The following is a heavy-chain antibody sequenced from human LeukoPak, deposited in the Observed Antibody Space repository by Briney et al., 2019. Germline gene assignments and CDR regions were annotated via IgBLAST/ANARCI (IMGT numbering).Heavy chain of an antibody. CDR3: ARPQGYSYGYFDY. CDR2: MYYNGNT. CDR1: GGSISSSSYY. V-gene: IGHV4-39*01. Sequence: SETLSLTCTVSGGSISSSSYYWAWIRQPPGKGPEWIGSMYYNGNTYHNPSLKSRVTISVDTSKNQFSLKLSSVTAADTAVYYCARPQGYSYGYFDYWGQGTLVTVSS. D-gene: IGHD5-18*01. J-gene: IGHJ4*02.